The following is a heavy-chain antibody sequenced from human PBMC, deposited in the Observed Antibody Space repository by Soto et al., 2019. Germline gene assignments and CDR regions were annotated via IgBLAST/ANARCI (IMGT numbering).Heavy chain of an antibody. D-gene: IGHD1-1*01. CDR3: ARDLTISSTDGPLDP. Sequence: PSETLSLTGTVSGGSMSRYYWTWIRQPPGKGLEWIGNIRYTGSTNYNPSLKSRVTILLGTSTSQFSLKVSSVTAVDTAVYYCARDLTISSTDGPLDPWGHGTLVTVSS. V-gene: IGHV4-59*01. CDR2: IRYTGST. CDR1: GGSMSRYY. J-gene: IGHJ5*02.